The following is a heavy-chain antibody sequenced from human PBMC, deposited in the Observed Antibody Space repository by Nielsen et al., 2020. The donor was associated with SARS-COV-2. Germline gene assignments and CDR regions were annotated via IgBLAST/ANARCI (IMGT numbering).Heavy chain of an antibody. D-gene: IGHD3-9*01. Sequence: GGSLRLSCAASGFTFSSYAMSWVRQAPGKGLEWVSAISGSGGSTYYADSVKGRFTISRDNSKNTLYLQMNSLRAEDTAVYYCAKGVGYFDWLLTSPLDYWGQGTLVTVSS. CDR2: ISGSGGST. J-gene: IGHJ4*02. CDR1: GFTFSSYA. CDR3: AKGVGYFDWLLTSPLDY. V-gene: IGHV3-23*01.